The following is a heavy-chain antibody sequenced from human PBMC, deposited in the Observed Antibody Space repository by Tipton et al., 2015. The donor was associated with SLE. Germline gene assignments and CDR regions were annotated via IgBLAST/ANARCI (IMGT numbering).Heavy chain of an antibody. CDR1: GFTVSNFG. J-gene: IGHJ6*02. Sequence: SLRLSCAASGFTVSNFGIHWVRQAPGKGLEWVAVTWYDGTNQHYADSVKGRFSISRDNSKNTVYLQMNNLRAEDTAAYYCARDSFYDFFWGQGTKVTVSS. D-gene: IGHD3-3*01. V-gene: IGHV3-33*01. CDR2: TWYDGTNQ. CDR3: ARDSFYDFF.